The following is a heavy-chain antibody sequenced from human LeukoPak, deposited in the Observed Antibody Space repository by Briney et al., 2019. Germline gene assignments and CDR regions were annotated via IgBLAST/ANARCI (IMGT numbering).Heavy chain of an antibody. CDR2: FDPEDGKT. J-gene: IGHJ6*02. CDR3: ATPLRASRSPIMDV. Sequence: ASVKVSCKVSGYTFTELSTHWVRQVRGKGLEWVGTFDPEDGKTLSAPKFQGRVALTEDSSTNTAYMELSSLTSEDTGIYYCATPLRASRSPIMDVWGQGTTVTVSS. CDR1: GYTFTELS. D-gene: IGHD3-10*01. V-gene: IGHV1-24*01.